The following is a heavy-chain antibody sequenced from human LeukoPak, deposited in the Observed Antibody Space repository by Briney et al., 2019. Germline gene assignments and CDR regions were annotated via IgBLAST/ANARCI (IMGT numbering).Heavy chain of an antibody. CDR3: AILSYGVRGVRAFDP. J-gene: IGHJ5*02. CDR1: GGSFSGYY. Sequence: SETLSLTCAVYGGSFSGYYWSWIRQPPGKGLEWIGEINHSGSTNCNPSLKSRVTISVDTSKNQFSLKLSSVTAADTAVYYCAILSYGVRGVRAFDPWGQGTLVTVSS. CDR2: INHSGST. D-gene: IGHD3-10*01. V-gene: IGHV4-34*01.